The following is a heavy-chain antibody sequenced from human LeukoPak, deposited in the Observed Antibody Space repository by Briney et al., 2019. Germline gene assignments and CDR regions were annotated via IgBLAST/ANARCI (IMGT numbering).Heavy chain of an antibody. CDR2: INHSGST. J-gene: IGHJ4*02. Sequence: SETLSLTCAVYGGSFSGYYWSWIRQPPGKGLEWIGEINHSGSTNYNPSLKSRVTISVDTSKNQFSLKLSSVTAADTAVYYCATQDSRVGATTHRYFDYWGQGTLVTVSS. D-gene: IGHD1-26*01. V-gene: IGHV4-34*01. CDR3: ATQDSRVGATTHRYFDY. CDR1: GGSFSGYY.